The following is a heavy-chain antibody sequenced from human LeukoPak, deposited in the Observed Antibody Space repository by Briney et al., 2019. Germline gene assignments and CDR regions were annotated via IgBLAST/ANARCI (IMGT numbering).Heavy chain of an antibody. D-gene: IGHD5-24*01. CDR2: IYASGNT. CDR3: ASYREAYDLYPHGLDV. CDR1: GASVSTTAYF. Sequence: SETLSLTCSVSGASVSTTAYFWNWIRQPAGEGLEWIGRIYASGNTHYNPSLKSRVTMSLDTSKNQFSLTMNSVTAADSAVYFCASYREAYDLYPHGLDVWGRGTVFTVSS. J-gene: IGHJ3*01. V-gene: IGHV4-61*02.